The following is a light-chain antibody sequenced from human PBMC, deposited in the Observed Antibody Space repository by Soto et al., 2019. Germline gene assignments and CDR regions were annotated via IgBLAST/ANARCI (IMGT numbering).Light chain of an antibody. J-gene: IGLJ1*01. CDR2: ENN. CDR1: SSNIPNNN. Sequence: QSVLTQPPSLSAAAGQKVTISCSGSSSNIPNNNVAWYQQLPGTAPKLLIYENNYRPSGIPDRFSGSKSGTSATLGITGLQTGDEADYYCGTWHTSLSGYVFGTGTKVTVL. V-gene: IGLV1-51*02. CDR3: GTWHTSLSGYV.